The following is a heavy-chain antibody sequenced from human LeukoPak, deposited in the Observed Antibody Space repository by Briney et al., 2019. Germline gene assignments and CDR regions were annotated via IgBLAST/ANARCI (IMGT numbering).Heavy chain of an antibody. Sequence: GGSLRLSCAASGFTFRDYYMCWIGQAPGVGREWVSYISSSGSTIYYEDSVKGRLTISRDNAKNSLYLQMNSLRAEDTAVYYCARVMGYGGNYVYYYYYMDVWGKGTTVTVSS. J-gene: IGHJ6*03. CDR2: ISSSGSTI. CDR3: ARVMGYGGNYVYYYYYMDV. CDR1: GFTFRDYY. V-gene: IGHV3-11*04. D-gene: IGHD4-23*01.